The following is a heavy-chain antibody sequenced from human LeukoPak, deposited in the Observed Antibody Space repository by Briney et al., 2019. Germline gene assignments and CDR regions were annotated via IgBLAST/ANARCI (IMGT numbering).Heavy chain of an antibody. Sequence: GGSLRLSCAVSGLTFNNYAMSWIRQAPGKGLEWVSAISKSGDHTYYAASAKGRFTIYRDNSKNTQYLQMNSLRAEDTAVYYCAKDLDSSSWYLLNWGQGTLVTVSS. V-gene: IGHV3-23*01. D-gene: IGHD6-13*01. CDR2: ISKSGDHT. CDR1: GLTFNNYA. J-gene: IGHJ4*02. CDR3: AKDLDSSSWYLLN.